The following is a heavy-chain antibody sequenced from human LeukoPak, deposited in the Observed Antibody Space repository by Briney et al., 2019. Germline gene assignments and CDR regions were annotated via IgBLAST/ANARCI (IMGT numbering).Heavy chain of an antibody. Sequence: PGGSLRLSCTASEFSVSNNYMSWVRHAPGKGLEWVSVIYSGGRTNYADSVRGRFSISRDNSKNTMYLQMNSLRVEDTAVYYCAKLDILTGYSPYVWGQGTTVTVSS. CDR3: AKLDILTGYSPYV. D-gene: IGHD3-9*01. V-gene: IGHV3-66*04. CDR2: IYSGGRT. J-gene: IGHJ6*02. CDR1: EFSVSNNY.